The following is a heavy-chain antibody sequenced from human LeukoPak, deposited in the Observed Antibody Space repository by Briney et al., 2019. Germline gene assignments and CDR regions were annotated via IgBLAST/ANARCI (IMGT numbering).Heavy chain of an antibody. CDR3: ARGLRWWGVAATNSDY. J-gene: IGHJ4*02. D-gene: IGHD2-15*01. V-gene: IGHV1-8*01. CDR2: MNPNSDNT. CDR1: GYTFTSYD. Sequence: GASVKVSCKASGYTFTSYDINWVRQATGQGLEWMGWMNPNSDNTGYAQKFQGRVTMTRNTSISTAYMELSSLRSEDTAVYYCARGLRWWGVAATNSDYWGQGTLVTVSS.